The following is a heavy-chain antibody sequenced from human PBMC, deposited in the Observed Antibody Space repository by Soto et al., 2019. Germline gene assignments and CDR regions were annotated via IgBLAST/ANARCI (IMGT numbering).Heavy chain of an antibody. J-gene: IGHJ6*03. CDR3: ATVFYYYYYMDV. Sequence: SETLSLTCTVSGGSISSSSYYWGWIRQPPGKGLEWIGSIYYSGSTYYNPSLKSRVTISVDTSKNQFSLKLSSVTAADTAVYYCATVFYYYYYMDVWGKGTTVTVSS. CDR1: GGSISSSSYY. V-gene: IGHV4-39*01. CDR2: IYYSGST.